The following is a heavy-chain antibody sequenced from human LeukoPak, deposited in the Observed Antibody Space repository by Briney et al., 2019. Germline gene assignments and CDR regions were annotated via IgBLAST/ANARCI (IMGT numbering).Heavy chain of an antibody. CDR2: ITGSGDTT. D-gene: IGHD3-9*01. CDR1: GFIFRNYA. J-gene: IGHJ4*02. CDR3: AKWGDYDILTGYYVSDF. V-gene: IGHV3-23*01. Sequence: GSLRLSCAASGFIFRNYAMSWVRQAPGKGLEWVSAITGSGDTTYYADSVKGRFTISRDNSKNALYVEMNTLRAEDTAVYYCAKWGDYDILTGYYVSDFWGQGTLVTVSS.